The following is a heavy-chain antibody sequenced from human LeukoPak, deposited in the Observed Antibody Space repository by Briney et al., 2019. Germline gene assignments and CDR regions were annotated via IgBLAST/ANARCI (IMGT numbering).Heavy chain of an antibody. Sequence: GGSLRLSCAVSGFTITSWSMNWVRQPPGKGLEWLSYISSGGSPIYYADSVKSRFTISRDDAKNLVYLQMNSLRAEDTAVYYCTYLRTPYYNYEWVDPWGQGALVTVS. CDR1: GFTITSWS. D-gene: IGHD3/OR15-3a*01. V-gene: IGHV3-48*04. CDR3: TYLRTPYYNYEWVDP. CDR2: ISSGGSPI. J-gene: IGHJ5*02.